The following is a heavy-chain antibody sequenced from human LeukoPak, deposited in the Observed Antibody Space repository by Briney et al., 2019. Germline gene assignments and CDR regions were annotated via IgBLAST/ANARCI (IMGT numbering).Heavy chain of an antibody. J-gene: IGHJ4*02. Sequence: GESLKISCKASGYNFTSYWIAWVRQMPGKGLEWMGIFYPDDSETRYSPSFQGQVTISADKSTSAAYLQRTSLKASDTAMYYCANSVAVAGTALDYWGQGTLVTVSS. CDR2: FYPDDSET. CDR1: GYNFTSYW. D-gene: IGHD6-19*01. CDR3: ANSVAVAGTALDY. V-gene: IGHV5-51*01.